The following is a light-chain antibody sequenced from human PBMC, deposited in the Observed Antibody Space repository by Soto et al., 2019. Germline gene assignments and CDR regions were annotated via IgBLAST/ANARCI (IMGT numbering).Light chain of an antibody. V-gene: IGKV3D-15*01. Sequence: EIVMTLSPASLSVSPGEGATLSCRASQRVNSNLAWYQQKPGQAPRLLIFGASTSAPGIPSGFSGSGSGTEFTLTISSLQSEDFAVYYCQQYNYWPWTFGQGTNVDIK. CDR2: GAS. CDR3: QQYNYWPWT. CDR1: QRVNSN. J-gene: IGKJ1*01.